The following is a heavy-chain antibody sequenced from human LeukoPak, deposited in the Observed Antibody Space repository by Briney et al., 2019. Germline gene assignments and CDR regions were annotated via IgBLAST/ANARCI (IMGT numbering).Heavy chain of an antibody. CDR2: NIPIFGTA. D-gene: IGHD3-22*01. CDR1: GGTFSSYA. J-gene: IGHJ4*02. V-gene: IGHV1-69*13. CDR3: ARFGYNYYDSSGYIDY. Sequence: ASVKVSCKASGGTFSSYAISWVRQAPGQGPEWMGGNIPIFGTANYAQKFQGRVTITADESTSTAYMELSSLRSEDTAVYYCARFGYNYYDSSGYIDYWGQGTLVTVSS.